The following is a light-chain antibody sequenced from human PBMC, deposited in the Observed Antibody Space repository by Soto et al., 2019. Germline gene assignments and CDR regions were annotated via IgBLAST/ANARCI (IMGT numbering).Light chain of an antibody. Sequence: DIQMTQSPSFVSASVGDRVTITCRSSQGVSRYLAWYQQHPGRAPKLLIYTISKLYYGVPSRFSGSRSSTDFTLTISSLQPEDSATYSCQQALSFPPTFGGGTKVEIK. V-gene: IGKV1-12*01. CDR2: TIS. J-gene: IGKJ4*01. CDR3: QQALSFPPT. CDR1: QGVSRY.